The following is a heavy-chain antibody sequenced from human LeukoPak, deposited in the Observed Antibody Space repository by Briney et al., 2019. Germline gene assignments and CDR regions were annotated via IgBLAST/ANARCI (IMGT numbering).Heavy chain of an antibody. J-gene: IGHJ5*02. Sequence: SVKVSCKASGGTFSSYALSWVRQAPGQGLEWMGGVIPIFGTANYGLKFQGRVTITADASTSTAYMELSSLRSEDTAVYYCARGGFLESPTSNWSDPWGQGTLVTLSS. D-gene: IGHD3-3*01. CDR1: GGTFSSYA. CDR3: ARGGFLESPTSNWSDP. CDR2: VIPIFGTA. V-gene: IGHV1-69*13.